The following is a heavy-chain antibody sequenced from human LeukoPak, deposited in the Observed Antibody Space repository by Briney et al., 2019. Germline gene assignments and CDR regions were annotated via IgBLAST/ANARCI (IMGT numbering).Heavy chain of an antibody. Sequence: GGSLRLSWAASGLSFSSYGMQWARQAPGRGREWGAVISYEGSNTYYADSVKGRFTTSRDNAKNTLYMQINSLKAEVTAGYYCAEDATYYDCWSGIPAYYFNSWGQRTLIAISS. CDR3: AEDATYYDCWSGIPAYYFNS. CDR1: GLSFSSYG. CDR2: ISYEGSNT. J-gene: IGHJ4*02. V-gene: IGHV3-30*18. D-gene: IGHD3-3*01.